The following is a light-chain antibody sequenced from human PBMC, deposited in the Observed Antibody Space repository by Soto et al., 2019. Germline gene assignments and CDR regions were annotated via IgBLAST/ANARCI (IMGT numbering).Light chain of an antibody. V-gene: IGLV1-40*01. CDR1: SSNIGAGYD. J-gene: IGLJ2*01. CDR3: QSYDSSLGAAV. CDR2: GNS. Sequence: QSVLTQPPSVSGAPGQKVIISCTGSSSNIGAGYDVHWYQQLPGTAPKLLIYGNSNRPSGVPDRLSGSKSGTSASLAITGLQVEDEADYYCQSYDSSLGAAVFGGGTKLTVL.